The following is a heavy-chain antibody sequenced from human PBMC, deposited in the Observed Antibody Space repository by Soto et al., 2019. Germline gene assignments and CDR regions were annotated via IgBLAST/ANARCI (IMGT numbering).Heavy chain of an antibody. J-gene: IGHJ6*02. CDR2: IKSDGTIT. CDR1: GFTFNTYW. V-gene: IGHV3-74*01. CDR3: ARLSGDHTAFFSYGMDV. D-gene: IGHD2-21*01. Sequence: AESLRLSCAASGFTFNTYWMNWVRQAPGKGLVWVAGIKSDGTITSYADSVKGRFTMSRDNAKDTLSLQMNSLRAEDTAVYYCARLSGDHTAFFSYGMDVWGQGTTVTVSS.